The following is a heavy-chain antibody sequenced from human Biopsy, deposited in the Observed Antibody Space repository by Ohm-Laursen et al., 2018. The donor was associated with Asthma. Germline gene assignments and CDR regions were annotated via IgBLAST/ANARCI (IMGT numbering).Heavy chain of an antibody. CDR1: NGSISSNFYY. J-gene: IGHJ5*02. D-gene: IGHD6-19*01. Sequence: SETLSLTCTVSNGSISSNFYYWGWIRQPPGKGLEWVGSIHKNGIGYYKSSLKSRLTISVDTSKNQFSLKVTSVTAADTAVYYCARASVAASSNWFDPWGQGTPVTVSS. V-gene: IGHV4-39*01. CDR3: ARASVAASSNWFDP. CDR2: IHKNGIG.